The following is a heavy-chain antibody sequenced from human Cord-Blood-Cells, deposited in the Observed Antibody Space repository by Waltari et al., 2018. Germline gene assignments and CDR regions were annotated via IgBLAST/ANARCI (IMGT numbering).Heavy chain of an antibody. J-gene: IGHJ3*02. CDR1: GFTFSSYS. V-gene: IGHV3-21*01. CDR3: ARDRGGGSSFDI. Sequence: EVQLVESGGGLLKPGGSLRLSCAASGFTFSSYSMNWVRQAPGKGLEWVSSISSSSSYIYYADPVKGRFTISRDNAKNSLYLQMNSRRAEDTAVYYCARDRGGGSSFDIWGQGTMVTVSS. CDR2: ISSSSSYI. D-gene: IGHD1-26*01.